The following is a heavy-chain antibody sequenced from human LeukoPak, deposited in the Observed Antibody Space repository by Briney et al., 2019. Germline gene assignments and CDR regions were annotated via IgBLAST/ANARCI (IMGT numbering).Heavy chain of an antibody. Sequence: GGSLRLSCAASGFTISSNYMSWGRQAPGKGLEWVSVIYSGGSTYYTDSVKGGFTISRDNSKNTLYLQMNSLRAEDTAVYYCARGEYQLPQGNWGQGTLVTVSS. CDR1: GFTISSNY. D-gene: IGHD2-2*01. CDR3: ARGEYQLPQGN. V-gene: IGHV3-66*02. CDR2: IYSGGST. J-gene: IGHJ4*02.